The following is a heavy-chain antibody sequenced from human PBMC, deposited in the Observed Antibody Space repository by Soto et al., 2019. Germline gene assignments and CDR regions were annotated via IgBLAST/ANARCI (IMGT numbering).Heavy chain of an antibody. J-gene: IGHJ6*02. CDR3: AKDSKSLSLSAARVYGMDV. CDR1: GFMFSSFA. Sequence: GGSLRLSCGGSGFMFSSFAMTWVRQAPGKGLEWVSTTRSNGEHTYYADSVKGRFTVSRDNSKNTLFLEMSSLRAEDSAIYYCAKDSKSLSLSAARVYGMDVWGQGTKVTVYS. CDR2: TRSNGEHT. D-gene: IGHD2-2*01. V-gene: IGHV3-23*01.